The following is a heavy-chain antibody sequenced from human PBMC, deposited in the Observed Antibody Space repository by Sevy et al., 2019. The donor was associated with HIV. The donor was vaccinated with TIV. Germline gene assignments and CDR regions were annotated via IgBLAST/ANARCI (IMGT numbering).Heavy chain of an antibody. Sequence: GGSLRLSCAASGFTFSSHVMNWVRQAPGKGLEWVSVISDGGTTTYYADSVRGRFTISRDDSKNSLYLQMNSLRAEDTAVYDCARRRLGGSNSYFDSWGQGTLVTVSS. CDR1: GFTFSSHV. CDR3: ARRRLGGSNSYFDS. D-gene: IGHD4-17*01. V-gene: IGHV3-23*01. J-gene: IGHJ4*02. CDR2: ISDGGTTT.